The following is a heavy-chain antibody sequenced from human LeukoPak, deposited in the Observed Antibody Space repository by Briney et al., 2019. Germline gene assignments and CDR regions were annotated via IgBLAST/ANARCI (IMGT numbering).Heavy chain of an antibody. CDR1: GFTFSSYA. Sequence: PGRSLRLSCAASGFTFSSYAMHWVRQAPGKGLEWVAVISYDGSNKYYADSVKGRFTICRDNSKNTLYLQMNSLRAEDTAVYYCARAGGAAAGTRYYYYYYGMDVWGQGTTVTASS. CDR2: ISYDGSNK. V-gene: IGHV3-30-3*01. D-gene: IGHD6-13*01. J-gene: IGHJ6*02. CDR3: ARAGGAAAGTRYYYYYYGMDV.